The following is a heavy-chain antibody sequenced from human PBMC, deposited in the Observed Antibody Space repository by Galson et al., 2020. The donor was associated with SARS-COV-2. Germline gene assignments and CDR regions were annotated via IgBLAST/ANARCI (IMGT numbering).Heavy chain of an antibody. D-gene: IGHD1-1*01. CDR2: IRNKANNYAT. CDR1: GFAFSASA. Sequence: ESLKISCAASGFAFSASAVHWVRQASGKGLEWLGRIRNKANNYATTYGESVKGRFVISRDDSKNMAYLQMNSLKPEDTALYYCTSLEYTNIGTAFNIWGQGAMVTVSS. CDR3: TSLEYTNIGTAFNI. V-gene: IGHV3-73*01. J-gene: IGHJ3*02.